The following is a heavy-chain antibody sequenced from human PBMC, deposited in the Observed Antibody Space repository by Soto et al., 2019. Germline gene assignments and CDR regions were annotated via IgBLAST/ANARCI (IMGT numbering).Heavy chain of an antibody. CDR3: GRISSYGDYVY. Sequence: SETLSLTCTISGGSISGYYWTWIRQSPGKGLEYIGYVYNGNTNYNPSLNSRVTISVDTSKNQFSLKLSSVTAADTAVYYCGRISSYGDYVYWGQGTLVTVSS. V-gene: IGHV4-59*08. CDR1: GGSISGYY. CDR2: VYNGNT. J-gene: IGHJ4*02. D-gene: IGHD4-17*01.